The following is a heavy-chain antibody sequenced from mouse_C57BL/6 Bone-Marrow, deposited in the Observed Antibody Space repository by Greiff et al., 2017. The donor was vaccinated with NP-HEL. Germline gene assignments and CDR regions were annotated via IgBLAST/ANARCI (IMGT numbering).Heavy chain of an antibody. D-gene: IGHD1-1*01. CDR3: TTYYGSSYDWFAY. CDR1: GFNIKDDY. Sequence: VQLKESGAELVRPGASVKLSCTASGFNIKDDYMHWVKQRPEQGLEWIGWIDPENGDTEYASKFQGKATITADTSSNTAYLQLSSLTSEDTAVYYCTTYYGSSYDWFAYWGQGTLVTVSA. CDR2: IDPENGDT. V-gene: IGHV14-4*01. J-gene: IGHJ3*01.